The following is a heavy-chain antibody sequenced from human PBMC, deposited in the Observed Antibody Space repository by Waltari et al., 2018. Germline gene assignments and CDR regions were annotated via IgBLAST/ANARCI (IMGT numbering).Heavy chain of an antibody. CDR2: MNPNSGNT. CDR3: AREYSSSSGGRGMDV. V-gene: IGHV1-8*01. J-gene: IGHJ6*02. CDR1: GYPFPRSD. D-gene: IGHD6-6*01. Sequence: QVQLVQSGAEVKKPGASVKVPCKASGYPFPRSDISWVRKAPGQGLEWMGWMNPNSGNTGYAQKFQGRVTMTRNTSISTAYMELSSLRSEDTAVYYCAREYSSSSGGRGMDVWGQGTTVTVSS.